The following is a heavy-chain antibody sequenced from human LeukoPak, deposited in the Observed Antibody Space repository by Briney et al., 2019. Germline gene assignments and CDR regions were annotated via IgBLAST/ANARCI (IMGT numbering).Heavy chain of an antibody. D-gene: IGHD2-21*02. CDR1: GFTVSNNY. V-gene: IGHV3-53*01. CDR3: VRKNRDFNAAFDI. J-gene: IGHJ3*02. Sequence: GSLRLSCAASGFTVSNNYMSWVRQAPGKGLEWVSITYSDSSTNYADSVKGRLTISRDTSQNTLSLQMNSLRAEDTAVYYCVRKNRDFNAAFDIWGQGTVVTVSS. CDR2: TYSDSST.